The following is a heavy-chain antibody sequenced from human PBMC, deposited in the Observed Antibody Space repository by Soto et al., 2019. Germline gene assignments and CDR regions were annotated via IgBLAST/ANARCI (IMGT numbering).Heavy chain of an antibody. CDR1: GGTFSSYT. D-gene: IGHD4-17*01. Sequence: QVQLVQSGAEVKKPGSSVKVSCKASGGTFSSYTISWVRQAPGQGIECMGRIIPILGIANYAQKFQGRVTITADKSTSTAYMELSSLRSEDTAVYYCAKDYGGKDGDYWGQGTLVTVSS. J-gene: IGHJ4*02. CDR2: IIPILGIA. V-gene: IGHV1-69*08. CDR3: AKDYGGKDGDY.